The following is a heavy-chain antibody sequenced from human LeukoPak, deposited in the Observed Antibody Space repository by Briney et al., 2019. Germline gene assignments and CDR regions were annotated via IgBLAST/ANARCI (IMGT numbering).Heavy chain of an antibody. Sequence: NASETLSLTCAVYGGSFSGYYWSWIRQPPGKGLEWIGEVNHSGSTNYNPSLKSRVTISVDTSKNQFSLKLSSVTAADTAVYYCARQGLQFFYYYYYMDVWGKGTTVTISS. CDR3: ARQGLQFFYYYYYMDV. CDR2: VNHSGST. CDR1: GGSFSGYY. V-gene: IGHV4-34*01. J-gene: IGHJ6*03. D-gene: IGHD4-11*01.